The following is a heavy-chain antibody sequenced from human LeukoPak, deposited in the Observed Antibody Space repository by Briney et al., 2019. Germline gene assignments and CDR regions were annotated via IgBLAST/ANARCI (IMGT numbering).Heavy chain of an antibody. Sequence: PGGSLRLSCAASGFTFSSYWMSWVRQAPGKGLEWVANMKYDGSEKYYVESVKGRCAIPRDNAKNSLYLQMNSLRAEDTAVYYCARDIEAAGLFLDYWGQGTLVTVSS. CDR3: ARDIEAAGLFLDY. CDR2: MKYDGSEK. V-gene: IGHV3-7*01. D-gene: IGHD6-13*01. CDR1: GFTFSSYW. J-gene: IGHJ4*02.